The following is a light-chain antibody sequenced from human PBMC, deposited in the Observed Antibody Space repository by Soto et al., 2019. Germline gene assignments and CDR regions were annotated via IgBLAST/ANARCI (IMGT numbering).Light chain of an antibody. CDR2: GAS. Sequence: EVVLTQSPATLSLSPGDRAALSCKASQSVRSFLAWYEQKPGQAPRLLIYGASNRAAGIPARFSGSGSGTDFTLTISSLEPEDFAVYYCQQYDSSPFTFGAGTKVDIK. V-gene: IGKV3-20*01. CDR3: QQYDSSPFT. J-gene: IGKJ3*01. CDR1: QSVRSF.